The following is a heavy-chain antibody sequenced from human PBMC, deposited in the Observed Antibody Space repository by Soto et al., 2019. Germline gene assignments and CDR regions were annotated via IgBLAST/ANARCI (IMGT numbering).Heavy chain of an antibody. D-gene: IGHD3-10*01. CDR1: GFTFSSYS. V-gene: IGHV3-48*02. CDR3: ASSGSGSYHFDY. Sequence: QTGGSLRLSCAASGFTFSSYSMNWVRQAPGKGLEWVSYIRSSSSTIYYADSVKGRFTISRDNVKNSLYLQMNSLRDEDTAVYYCASSGSGSYHFDYWGQGTLVTVSS. J-gene: IGHJ4*02. CDR2: IRSSSSTI.